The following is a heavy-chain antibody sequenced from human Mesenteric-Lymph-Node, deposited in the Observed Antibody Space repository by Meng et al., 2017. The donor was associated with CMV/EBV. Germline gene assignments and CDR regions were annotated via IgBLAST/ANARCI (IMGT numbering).Heavy chain of an antibody. D-gene: IGHD2-2*02. Sequence: GGSLRLSCAASGFTFSSCGIHWVRQAPGKGLEWVAFIRYDGSNKYYADSVKGRFTISRDNSKNTLYLQMNSLRAEGTAVYYCAKGEYCSNTSCYTHIGGFDYWGQGTLVTVSS. CDR3: AKGEYCSNTSCYTHIGGFDY. CDR2: IRYDGSNK. J-gene: IGHJ4*02. CDR1: GFTFSSCG. V-gene: IGHV3-30*02.